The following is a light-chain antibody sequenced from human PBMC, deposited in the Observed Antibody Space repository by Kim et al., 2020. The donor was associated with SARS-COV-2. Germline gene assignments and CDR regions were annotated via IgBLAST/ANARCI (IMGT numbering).Light chain of an antibody. CDR3: QQLNSFRVT. CDR2: AAS. CDR1: QGISSY. V-gene: IGKV1-9*01. J-gene: IGKJ3*01. Sequence: ASVGDRVTIPCRASQGISSYLAWYQQKPGKAPKVLIYAASTLQSGVPSRFSGSGSGTESTLTISSLQSEDFATYYCQQLNSFRVTFGPGTKVDIK.